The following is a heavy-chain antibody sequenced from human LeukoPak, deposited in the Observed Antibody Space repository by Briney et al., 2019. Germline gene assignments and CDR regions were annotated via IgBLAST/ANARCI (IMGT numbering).Heavy chain of an antibody. V-gene: IGHV1-18*01. CDR2: ISAYSGNT. D-gene: IGHD3-10*01. CDR3: ARDGRVGYFQH. Sequence: GASVKVSFKASGYTFTGYGISWVRQAPGQGLEWMGWISAYSGNTYYAQKLQGRVTMTTDTFTSTAYMELRSLRSDDTAVYYCARDGRVGYFQHWGQGTLVTVSS. J-gene: IGHJ1*01. CDR1: GYTFTGYG.